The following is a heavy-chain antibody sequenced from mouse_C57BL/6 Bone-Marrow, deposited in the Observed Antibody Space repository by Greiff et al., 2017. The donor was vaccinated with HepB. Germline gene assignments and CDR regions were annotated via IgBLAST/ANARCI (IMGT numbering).Heavy chain of an antibody. Sequence: VQLQQPGAELVKPGASVKLSCKASGYTFTSYWMQWVKQRPGQGLEWIGEIDPSDSYTNYNQKFKGKATLTVDTSSSTAYMQLSSLTSEDSAVYYCASTPRYYYGSRYWYFDVWGTGTTVTVSS. CDR3: ASTPRYYYGSRYWYFDV. CDR2: IDPSDSYT. CDR1: GYTFTSYW. J-gene: IGHJ1*03. V-gene: IGHV1-50*01. D-gene: IGHD1-1*01.